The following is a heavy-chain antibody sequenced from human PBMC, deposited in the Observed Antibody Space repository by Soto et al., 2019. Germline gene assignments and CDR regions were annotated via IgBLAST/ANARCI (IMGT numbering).Heavy chain of an antibody. CDR1: GFTFSSYA. D-gene: IGHD2-2*01. Sequence: GGSLRLSCAASGFTFSSYAMHWVRQAPGKGLEWVAVISYDGSNKYYADSVKGRFTISRDNSKNTLYLQMNSLRAEDTAVYYCAREFGVVPAAMPELRIESYYYYGMDVWGQGTTVTVSS. J-gene: IGHJ6*02. V-gene: IGHV3-30-3*01. CDR2: ISYDGSNK. CDR3: AREFGVVPAAMPELRIESYYYYGMDV.